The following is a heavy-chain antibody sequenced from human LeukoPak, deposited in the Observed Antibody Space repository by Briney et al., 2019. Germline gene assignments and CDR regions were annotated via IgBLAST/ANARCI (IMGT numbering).Heavy chain of an antibody. CDR1: GGSFSGYY. CDR3: AREGNYGDYPYYFDY. Sequence: SETLSLTCAVYGGSFSGYYWSWIRQPPGKGLEWIGYIYYSGSTNYNPSLKSRVTISVDTSKNQFSLKLSSVTAADTAVYYCAREGNYGDYPYYFDYWGQGTLVTVSS. J-gene: IGHJ4*02. V-gene: IGHV4-59*01. CDR2: IYYSGST. D-gene: IGHD4-17*01.